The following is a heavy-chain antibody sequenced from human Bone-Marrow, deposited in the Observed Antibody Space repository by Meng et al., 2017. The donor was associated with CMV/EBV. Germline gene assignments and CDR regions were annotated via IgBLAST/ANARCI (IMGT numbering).Heavy chain of an antibody. CDR3: ARDRGLRVFDY. Sequence: ASVKVSCKASGYTFTGYYMHWVRQAPGQGLEWMGWINPNSGGTNYAQKFQGRVTMTTDTSTSTAYMELRSLRSDDTAVYYCARDRGLRVFDYWGQGTLVTVSS. CDR2: INPNSGGT. V-gene: IGHV1-2*02. CDR1: GYTFTGYY. J-gene: IGHJ4*02. D-gene: IGHD5-12*01.